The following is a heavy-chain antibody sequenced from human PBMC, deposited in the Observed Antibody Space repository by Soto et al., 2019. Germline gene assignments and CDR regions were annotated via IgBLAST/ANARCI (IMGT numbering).Heavy chain of an antibody. CDR2: INHSGST. Sequence: SETLSLTCAVYGGSFSGYYWSWIRQPPGKGLEWIGEINHSGSTNYNPSLKSRVTISVDTSKNQFSLKLSSVTAADTAVYYCAVLTDSSGWYDSYYYYMDVWGKGTTVTSP. J-gene: IGHJ6*03. D-gene: IGHD6-19*01. V-gene: IGHV4-34*01. CDR3: AVLTDSSGWYDSYYYYMDV. CDR1: GGSFSGYY.